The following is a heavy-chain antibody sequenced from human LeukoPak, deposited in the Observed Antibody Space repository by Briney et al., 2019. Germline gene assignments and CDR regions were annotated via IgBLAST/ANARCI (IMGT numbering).Heavy chain of an antibody. D-gene: IGHD5-12*01. V-gene: IGHV1-2*02. CDR1: GYIFTGYY. CDR2: INPNNGDT. J-gene: IGHJ4*02. CDR3: ARGRYSGYDPNFDY. Sequence: GASVKVSCKASGYIFTGYYIHWVRQAPGQGLEWMGWINPNNGDTNYAQKFQGRVTMTRDTSISTAYMELSRLRSDDTAVYYCARGRYSGYDPNFDYWGQGTLVTVSS.